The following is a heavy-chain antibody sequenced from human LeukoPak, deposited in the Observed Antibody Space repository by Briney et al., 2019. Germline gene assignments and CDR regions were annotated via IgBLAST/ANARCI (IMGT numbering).Heavy chain of an antibody. J-gene: IGHJ4*02. CDR3: ARDSCGGDCYPYTFDY. Sequence: GGALRLSCAAPGFTFSSYGMHWVRKAPGKGLEWEAIIWYDGTKQYYAASVKGRFTIYRDNSKNTLYLQRNSLRAEDTAVYYCARDSCGGDCYPYTFDYWGQGTLVTVSS. D-gene: IGHD2-21*02. CDR2: IWYDGTKQ. V-gene: IGHV3-33*01. CDR1: GFTFSSYG.